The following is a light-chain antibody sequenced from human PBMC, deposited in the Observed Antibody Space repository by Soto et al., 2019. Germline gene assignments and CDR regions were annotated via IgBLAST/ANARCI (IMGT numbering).Light chain of an antibody. CDR3: QQYNNWPLT. Sequence: EIVLTQSPGTLSLSPGDRATLSCRASQSVGNDLGWYQRKPGQAPRLLIYDASTRATCIPARFSGSGSGTEFTLTISSLLSEDFAVYSCQQYNNWPLTFGGGTKVDIK. CDR1: QSVGND. J-gene: IGKJ4*01. CDR2: DAS. V-gene: IGKV3D-15*01.